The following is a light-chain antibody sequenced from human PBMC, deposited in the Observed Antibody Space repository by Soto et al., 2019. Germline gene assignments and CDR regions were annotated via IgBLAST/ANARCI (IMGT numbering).Light chain of an antibody. CDR1: QYIHNY. CDR3: QQSNNYQWT. CDR2: EAA. V-gene: IGKV1-5*03. Sequence: DIQMTQSPSTLSASVGDRVTITCRASQYIHNYLAWYQQKPGEAPKLLIYEAANLESGVPSRFSGSGTGTEFTLTISSLQPDDFATYYCQQSNNYQWTFGQGTRVEI. J-gene: IGKJ1*01.